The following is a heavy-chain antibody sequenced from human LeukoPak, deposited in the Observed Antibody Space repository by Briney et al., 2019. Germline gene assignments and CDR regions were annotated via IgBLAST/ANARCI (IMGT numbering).Heavy chain of an antibody. CDR2: ISYDGSNK. Sequence: GGSLRHSCAASGFTFSNSVMHWVRQAPGKGLEWVAAISYDGSNKYYADSVKGRFTISRDNSKNTLHLQMNSLRAEDTAVYYCARTGDTERFDYWGQGAPCTVSS. D-gene: IGHD5-18*01. V-gene: IGHV3-30*03. CDR3: ARTGDTERFDY. CDR1: GFTFSNSV. J-gene: IGHJ4*02.